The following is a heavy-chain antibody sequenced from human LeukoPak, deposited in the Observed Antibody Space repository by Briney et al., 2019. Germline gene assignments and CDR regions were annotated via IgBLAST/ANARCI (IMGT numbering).Heavy chain of an antibody. CDR3: ARQHDSYHYYYVDV. J-gene: IGHJ6*03. Sequence: SETLSLTCAVSGYSISSGYYWIWIRQPPGKGLEWIGSLYHSDSIYYNPSLESRVTMSVDTSKNQFSLKLSFVTAADTAVYYCARQHDSYHYYYVDVWGKGTMVTVSS. V-gene: IGHV4-38-2*01. CDR2: LYHSDSI. D-gene: IGHD6-13*01. CDR1: GYSISSGYY.